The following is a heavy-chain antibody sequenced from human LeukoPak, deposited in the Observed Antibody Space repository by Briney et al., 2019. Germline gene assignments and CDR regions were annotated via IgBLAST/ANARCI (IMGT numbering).Heavy chain of an antibody. J-gene: IGHJ4*02. V-gene: IGHV3-11*06. CDR3: ASYGSGSYSLDY. CDR1: GFTFSDYY. D-gene: IGHD3-10*01. Sequence: GGSLRLSCAASGFTFSDYYMSWIRQAPGKGLEWVSYISSSSSYTNYADSVKGRFTISRDSAKNSLYLQMNSLRAEDTAVYYCASYGSGSYSLDYWGQGTLVTVSS. CDR2: ISSSSSYT.